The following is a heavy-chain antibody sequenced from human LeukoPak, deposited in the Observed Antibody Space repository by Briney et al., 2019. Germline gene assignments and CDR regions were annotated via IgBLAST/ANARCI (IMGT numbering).Heavy chain of an antibody. CDR3: ATESEYQLLFGYFDY. CDR2: ISYDGSNK. J-gene: IGHJ4*02. CDR1: GFTFSSYA. Sequence: GRSLRLSCAASGFTFSSYAMHWVRQAPGKGLEWVAVISYDGSNKYYADSVKGRFTISRDNSKNTLYLQMNSLRVEDTAVYYCATESEYQLLFGYFDYWGQGTLVTVSS. V-gene: IGHV3-30-3*01. D-gene: IGHD2-2*01.